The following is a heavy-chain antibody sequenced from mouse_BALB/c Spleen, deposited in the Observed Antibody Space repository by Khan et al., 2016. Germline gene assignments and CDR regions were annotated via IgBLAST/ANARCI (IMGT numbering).Heavy chain of an antibody. Sequence: EVQLQESGPGLVKPSQSLSLTCTVTGYSIISDYAWNWIRQFPGDKLEWMGYITYSGSTTYNPSLKSRISITRDTYKHQFFLQLSSVTPADTATFYCARSGFNYASFSYCGQGTLVTVSA. CDR2: ITYSGST. CDR3: ARSGFNYASFSY. J-gene: IGHJ3*01. CDR1: GYSIISDYA. V-gene: IGHV3-2*02. D-gene: IGHD2-1*01.